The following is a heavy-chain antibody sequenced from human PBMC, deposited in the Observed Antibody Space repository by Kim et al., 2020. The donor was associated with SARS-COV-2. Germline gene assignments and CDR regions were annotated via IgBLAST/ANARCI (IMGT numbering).Heavy chain of an antibody. Sequence: ASVKVSCKASGYTFTGYYMHWVRQAPGQGLEWMGWINPNSGGTNYAQKFQGRVTMTRDTSISTAYMELSRLRSDDTAVYYCARARRVSSSWFDPWGQGTLVTVSS. D-gene: IGHD6-6*01. CDR1: GYTFTGYY. CDR3: ARARRVSSSWFDP. V-gene: IGHV1-2*02. CDR2: INPNSGGT. J-gene: IGHJ5*02.